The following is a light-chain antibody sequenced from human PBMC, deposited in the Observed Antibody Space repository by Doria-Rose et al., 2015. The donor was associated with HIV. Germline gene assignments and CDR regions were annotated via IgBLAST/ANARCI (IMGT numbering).Light chain of an antibody. CDR2: DGS. J-gene: IGKJ1*01. CDR1: QCLSSTY. CDR3: HQYGTSWT. V-gene: IGKV3-20*01. Sequence: TQSPGTLSLSPGERATLSCRASQCLSSTYLAWYQQKPGQAPSLLIYDGSTRAAGIPDRFSASGSGTDFTLTINRLEPEDFALYYCHQYGTSWTFGQGTKVEI.